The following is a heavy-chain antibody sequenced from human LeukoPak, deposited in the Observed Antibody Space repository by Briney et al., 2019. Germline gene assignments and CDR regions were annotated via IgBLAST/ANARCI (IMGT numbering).Heavy chain of an antibody. D-gene: IGHD2-21*02. CDR2: ISSSSRYT. Sequence: GGSLRLSCAASGFTFSDYYMSWIRQAPGKGLEWVSYISSSSRYTNYADSVKGRFTISRDNAKNSLYLQMNSLRAEDTAVYYCARDLGPNCGGDCYYDYWGQGTLVTVSS. CDR3: ARDLGPNCGGDCYYDY. CDR1: GFTFSDYY. V-gene: IGHV3-11*06. J-gene: IGHJ4*02.